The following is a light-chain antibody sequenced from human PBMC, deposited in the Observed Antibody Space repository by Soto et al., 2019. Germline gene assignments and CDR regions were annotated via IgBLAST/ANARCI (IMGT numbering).Light chain of an antibody. J-gene: IGKJ4*01. CDR2: AAS. CDR3: QQYGSSSLT. V-gene: IGKV1-8*01. CDR1: QGISSY. Sequence: IRMTQSPSSFSASTGDRVTITCRASQGISSYLAWYQQKPGKAPKLLIYAASTLQSGVPSRFSGSGSGTDFTLTISRLEPEDFAVYYCQQYGSSSLTFGGGTKVDI.